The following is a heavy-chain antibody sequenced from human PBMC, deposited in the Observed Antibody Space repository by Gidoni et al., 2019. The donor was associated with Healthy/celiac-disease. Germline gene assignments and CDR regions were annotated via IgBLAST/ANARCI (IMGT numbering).Heavy chain of an antibody. V-gene: IGHV1-69*02. Sequence: QVQLVQSGAEVKKPGSSVKVSCQASGGTFSSYTISWVRQAPGQGLEWMGRIIPILGIANYAQKFQGRVTITADKSTSTAYMELSSLRSEDTAVYYCASPVQCGGDCPLNYWGQGTLVTVSS. CDR2: IIPILGIA. D-gene: IGHD2-21*02. CDR1: GGTFSSYT. J-gene: IGHJ4*02. CDR3: ASPVQCGGDCPLNY.